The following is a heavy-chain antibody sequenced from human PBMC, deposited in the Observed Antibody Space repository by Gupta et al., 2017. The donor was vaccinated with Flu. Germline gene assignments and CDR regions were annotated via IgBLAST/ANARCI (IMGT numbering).Heavy chain of an antibody. CDR3: AKHNGGIYYGSWFDP. Sequence: EVQLLESGGGLIQPGGSLRLSCAASGFTFRNFAMRWVRQAPGKGLEWVSGISGGGNNPFYADSVKGRFSISRDNSQNTVYLQMNSLRVEDTAIYYCAKHNGGIYYGSWFDPWGQGALVTVSS. D-gene: IGHD1-26*01. V-gene: IGHV3-23*01. CDR1: GFTFRNFA. CDR2: ISGGGNNP. J-gene: IGHJ5*02.